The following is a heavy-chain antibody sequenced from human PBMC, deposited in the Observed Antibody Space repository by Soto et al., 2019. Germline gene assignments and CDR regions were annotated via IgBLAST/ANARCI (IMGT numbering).Heavy chain of an antibody. J-gene: IGHJ5*02. V-gene: IGHV3-33*01. CDR3: ARARQYQCWRDA. D-gene: IGHD2-2*01. CDR1: GFTLSNYG. Sequence: QVQLVESGGGVVQPGRSLRLSCAASGFTLSNYGMHWVRQAPGKGLEWVAVIWSGGSNKYYADSVKGRFTISRDNSKNTLYLQMNSLIAEDTAVDYCARARQYQCWRDAWGQGTLVTVSS. CDR2: IWSGGSNK.